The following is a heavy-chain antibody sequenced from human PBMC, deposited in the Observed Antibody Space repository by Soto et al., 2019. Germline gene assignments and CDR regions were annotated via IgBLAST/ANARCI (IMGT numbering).Heavy chain of an antibody. CDR3: AREGYGDYDLGY. CDR2: IYYSGST. Sequence: SETLSLTCTVSGGSISSYYWSWIRQPPGKGLEWIGYIYYSGSTNYNPSLKSRVTISVDTSKNQFSLKLSSVTAADTAVYYCAREGYGDYDLGYWGQGTLVTVYS. J-gene: IGHJ4*02. V-gene: IGHV4-59*01. CDR1: GGSISSYY. D-gene: IGHD4-17*01.